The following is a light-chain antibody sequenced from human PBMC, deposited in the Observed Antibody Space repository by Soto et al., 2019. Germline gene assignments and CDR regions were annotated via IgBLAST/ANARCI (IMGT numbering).Light chain of an antibody. Sequence: EIVLTQSPGTLSLSPGERATLSCRASQSFSSSYLAWYRQKPGQAPRLLIYGASSRATGIPDRFSGSGSGTDFTLTISRLEPEDFAVYYCQQYGSSSWTFGQGTKVEIK. J-gene: IGKJ1*01. V-gene: IGKV3-20*01. CDR3: QQYGSSSWT. CDR2: GAS. CDR1: QSFSSSY.